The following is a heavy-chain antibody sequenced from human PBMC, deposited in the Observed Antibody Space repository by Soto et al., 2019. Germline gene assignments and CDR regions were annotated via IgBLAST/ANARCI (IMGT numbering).Heavy chain of an antibody. CDR2: IRSKAYGGTT. D-gene: IGHD6-6*01. CDR3: TRDSGAAPHWYFDL. CDR1: GFTFGDYA. Sequence: GGSLRLSCTASGFTFGDYAMSWFRQAPGKGLEWVGFIRSKAYGGTTEYAASVKGRFTISRDDSKSIAHLQMNSLKTEDTAVYYCTRDSGAAPHWYFDLWGRGTLVTVSS. V-gene: IGHV3-49*03. J-gene: IGHJ2*01.